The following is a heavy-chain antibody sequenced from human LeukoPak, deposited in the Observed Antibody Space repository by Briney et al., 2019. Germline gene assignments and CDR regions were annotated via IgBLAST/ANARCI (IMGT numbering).Heavy chain of an antibody. CDR3: ARRYYYDSSGYYYFFDY. J-gene: IGHJ4*02. CDR1: GYSFTSYW. CDR2: IYPGDSDT. V-gene: IGHV5-51*01. Sequence: GESLKISCEGSGYSFTSYWIGWVRQLPGKGLEWMGIIYPGDSDTRYSPSFQGQVTISADKSISTAYLQWSSLKASDTAMYYCARRYYYDSSGYYYFFDYWGQGTLVTVSS. D-gene: IGHD3-22*01.